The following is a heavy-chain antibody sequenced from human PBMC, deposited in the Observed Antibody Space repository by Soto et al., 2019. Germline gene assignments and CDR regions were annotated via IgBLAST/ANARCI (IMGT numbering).Heavy chain of an antibody. J-gene: IGHJ4*02. CDR1: GFTFSSYS. CDR2: ISSTSSYI. Sequence: RLSCAASGFTFSSYSINWVRQAPGKGLEWVSSISSTSSYIYYADSVRGRFTISRDNAKNSLYLQLNSLRAEDTAVYYCARDPSYFDFWGQGTLVTVSS. V-gene: IGHV3-21*01. CDR3: ARDPSYFDF.